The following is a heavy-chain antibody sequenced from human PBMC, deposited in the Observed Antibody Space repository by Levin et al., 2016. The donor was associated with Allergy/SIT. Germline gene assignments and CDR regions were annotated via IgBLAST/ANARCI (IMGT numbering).Heavy chain of an antibody. CDR2: ISSSSSYI. Sequence: VRQAPGKGLEWVSSISSSSSYIYYADSVKGRFTISRDNAKNSLYLQMNSLRAEDTAVYYCAREGSGYSGYEIDYWGQGTLVTVSS. CDR3: AREGSGYSGYEIDY. J-gene: IGHJ4*02. D-gene: IGHD5-12*01. V-gene: IGHV3-21*01.